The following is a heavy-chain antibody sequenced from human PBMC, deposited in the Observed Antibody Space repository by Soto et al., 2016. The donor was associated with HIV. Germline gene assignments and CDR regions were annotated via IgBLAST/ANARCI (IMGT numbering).Heavy chain of an antibody. CDR2: IYSGGST. CDR1: GFTISFNY. CDR3: ARGPYSSSWYGMDV. Sequence: EVQLVETGGGLIQPGGPLRLSCAASGFTISFNYMSWVRQAPGKGLEWVSVIYSGGSTYYADSVKGRFTISRDNSKNTLYLQMNSLRAEDTAVYYCARGPYSSSWYGMDVWGQGTTVTVSS. J-gene: IGHJ6*02. V-gene: IGHV3-53*02. D-gene: IGHD6-13*01.